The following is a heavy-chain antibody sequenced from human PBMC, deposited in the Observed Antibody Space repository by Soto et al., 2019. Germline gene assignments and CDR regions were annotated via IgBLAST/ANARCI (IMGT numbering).Heavy chain of an antibody. CDR2: ISYDGSNK. Sequence: GGSLRLSCAASGFTFSSNGMHWVRQAPGKGLEWVALISYDGSNKFYADSVKGRFTITRDNSKNTPYLQMNSLRPDDTAVYYCAKDGEGFYYYDSSGPKSWFDSWGQGTRVTVSS. CDR1: GFTFSSNG. CDR3: AKDGEGFYYYDSSGPKSWFDS. D-gene: IGHD3-22*01. V-gene: IGHV3-30*18. J-gene: IGHJ5*01.